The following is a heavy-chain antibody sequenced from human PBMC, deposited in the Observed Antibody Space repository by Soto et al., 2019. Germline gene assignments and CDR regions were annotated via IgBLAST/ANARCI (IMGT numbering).Heavy chain of an antibody. Sequence: EVYLLDSGGGLVQPGGSLRVSCVASRFTFDNYVMSWVRQDPGKGLEWVSSISDSGVSTYYAEALNCLFTISRDNSKNTLHLQMNSLRAEDTAVYYCTKGWLDYWGQGTLVSGSS. CDR2: ISDSGVST. D-gene: IGHD2-15*01. CDR1: RFTFDNYV. CDR3: TKGWLDY. V-gene: IGHV3-23*01. J-gene: IGHJ4*02.